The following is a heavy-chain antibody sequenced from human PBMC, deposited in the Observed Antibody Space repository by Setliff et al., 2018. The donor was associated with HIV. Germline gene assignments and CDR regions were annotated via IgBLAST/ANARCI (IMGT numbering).Heavy chain of an antibody. CDR1: GGSISSGNNY. D-gene: IGHD2-21*01. V-gene: IGHV4-30-4*08. CDR2: IYYSGNT. Sequence: PSETLSLTCTVSGGSISSGNNYWSWIRQPPGKGLEWIAYIYYSGNTYYNPSLKSRAAISVDTSKNQFSLKLNSVTVADTAVYYCARDPAVASREVAFDIWGQGTMGT. J-gene: IGHJ3*02. CDR3: ARDPAVASREVAFDI.